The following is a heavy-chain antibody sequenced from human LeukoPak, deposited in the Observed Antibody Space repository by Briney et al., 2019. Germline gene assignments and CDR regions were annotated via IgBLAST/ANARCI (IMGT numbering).Heavy chain of an antibody. V-gene: IGHV4-34*01. CDR2: INHSGST. D-gene: IGHD4/OR15-4a*01. CDR3: ARGYGGIYGY. J-gene: IGHJ4*02. CDR1: GGSFSGYY. Sequence: SETLSLTCAVYGGSFSGYYGSWIRQPPGKGLEWIGEINHSGSTNYNPSLKSRVTISVDTSKNQFSLKLSSVTAADTAVYYCARGYGGIYGYWGQGTLVTVSS.